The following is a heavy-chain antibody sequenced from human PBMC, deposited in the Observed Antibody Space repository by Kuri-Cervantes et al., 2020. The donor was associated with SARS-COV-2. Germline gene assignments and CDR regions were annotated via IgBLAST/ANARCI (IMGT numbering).Heavy chain of an antibody. D-gene: IGHD5-18*01. J-gene: IGHJ4*02. Sequence: SETLSLTCTVSGGSISSYYWSWIRQPPGKGLEWIGSIYYSGSTYYNPSLKSRVTISVDTSKNQFSLKLSSVTAADTAVYYCARVLNSYGYVDYWGQGTLVTVSS. CDR1: GGSISSYY. CDR3: ARVLNSYGYVDY. CDR2: IYYSGST. V-gene: IGHV4-59*05.